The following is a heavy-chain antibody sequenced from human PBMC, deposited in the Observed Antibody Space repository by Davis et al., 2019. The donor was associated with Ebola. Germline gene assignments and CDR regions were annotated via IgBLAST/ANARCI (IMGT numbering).Heavy chain of an antibody. J-gene: IGHJ4*02. CDR2: ISYDGNNE. V-gene: IGHV3-30-3*01. Sequence: GESLKISCAASGFTFSGSAMHWVRQAPGKGLEWVAVISYDGNNEYYADSVKGRFTISRDNAKNTLYLQMNSLRAEDTAVYYCARWDYWGQGTLVTVSS. CDR3: ARWDY. CDR1: GFTFSGSA.